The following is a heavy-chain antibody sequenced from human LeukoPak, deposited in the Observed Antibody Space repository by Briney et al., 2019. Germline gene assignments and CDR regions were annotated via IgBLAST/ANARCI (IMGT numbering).Heavy chain of an antibody. V-gene: IGHV5-51*01. J-gene: IGHJ4*02. D-gene: IGHD1-1*01. CDR3: ARHVDNWYSGVEY. CDR2: IYPGDSDT. CDR1: GYTFTSYW. Sequence: HGASLQISAQCFGYTFTSYWIDWVRQLPGKGLEWMGIIYPGDSDTRYSPSFQGQVTISADKSISTAYLLWNRLKASDTAIYYCARHVDNWYSGVEYWGQGTLVTVSS.